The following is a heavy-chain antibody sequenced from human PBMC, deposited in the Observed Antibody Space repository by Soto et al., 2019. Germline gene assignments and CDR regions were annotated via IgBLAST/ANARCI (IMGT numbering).Heavy chain of an antibody. V-gene: IGHV1-18*04. CDR3: AREKGTNWFDP. D-gene: IGHD3-10*01. J-gene: IGHJ5*02. CDR2: ISSYTGYK. Sequence: ASVKVSCKASGYTFTNYPMGWVRQAPGQGLEWVGWISSYTGYKNYAQKFQGRVTMTTDTSTSTAYMELRSLRSDDTAVYYCAREKGTNWFDPWGQGTLVTVSS. CDR1: GYTFTNYP.